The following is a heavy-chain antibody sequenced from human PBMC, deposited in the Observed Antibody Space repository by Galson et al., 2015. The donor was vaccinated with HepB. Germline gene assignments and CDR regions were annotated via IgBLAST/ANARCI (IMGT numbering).Heavy chain of an antibody. CDR2: TYYRPKWSN. CDR3: ARSIHLGRGFDS. J-gene: IGHJ4*02. Sequence: CAISGDSVSSNTVGWNWISQSPPRGLKWLGRTYYRPKWSNDYAQSVQSRITINPDTSKNQISLQLNSVTPEDTAVYYCARSIHLGRGFDSWGQGTLVTVSS. CDR1: GDSVSSNTVG. D-gene: IGHD7-27*01. V-gene: IGHV6-1*01.